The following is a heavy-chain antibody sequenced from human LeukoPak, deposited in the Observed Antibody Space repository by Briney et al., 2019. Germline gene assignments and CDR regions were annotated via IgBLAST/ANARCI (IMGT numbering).Heavy chain of an antibody. D-gene: IGHD3-10*01. CDR3: ARDGGSLWFGELFYNFDY. V-gene: IGHV1-2*02. Sequence: GASVKVSCKASGYTFTGYYMHWVRQAPGQGLEWMGWINPNSGGTNYAQKFQGRVTMTRDTSISTAYMELSRLRSDDTAVYYCARDGGSLWFGELFYNFDYWGQGTLVTVSS. CDR1: GYTFTGYY. J-gene: IGHJ4*02. CDR2: INPNSGGT.